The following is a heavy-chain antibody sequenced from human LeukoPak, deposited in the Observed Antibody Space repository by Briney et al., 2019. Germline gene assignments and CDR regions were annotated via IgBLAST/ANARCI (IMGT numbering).Heavy chain of an antibody. CDR2: IYYSGST. J-gene: IGHJ4*02. V-gene: IGHV4-39*01. D-gene: IGHD3-22*01. Sequence: SETLSLTCTVSGGSISSSSYYWGWIRQPPGKGLEWIGSIYYSGSTYYNPSLKSRVTISVDTSKNQFSLKLSSVTAADTAVYYCARVLPTYYYDSSGYYFDYWGQGTLVTVSS. CDR1: GGSISSSSYY. CDR3: ARVLPTYYYDSSGYYFDY.